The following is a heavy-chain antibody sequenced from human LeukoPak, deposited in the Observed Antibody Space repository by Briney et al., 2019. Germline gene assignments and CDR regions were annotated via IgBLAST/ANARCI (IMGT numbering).Heavy chain of an antibody. V-gene: IGHV1-18*01. J-gene: IGHJ5*02. D-gene: IGHD6-13*01. CDR3: ARDLRIAAAGTVLGNWFDP. CDR1: GYTFTSYG. Sequence: GASVKVSCKASGYTFTSYGITWVRQAPGQGLEWMGWISPYNGDTDCAQKLQGRLTMTTDTPTSTAYMELRSLRSDDTAVYYCARDLRIAAAGTVLGNWFDPWGQGTLVTVSS. CDR2: ISPYNGDT.